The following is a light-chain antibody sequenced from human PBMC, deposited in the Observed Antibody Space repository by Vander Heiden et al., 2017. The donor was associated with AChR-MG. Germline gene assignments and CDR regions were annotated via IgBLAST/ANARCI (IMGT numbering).Light chain of an antibody. J-gene: IGLJ3*02. CDR3: AAWDDSLNGGV. CDR2: TNN. Sequence: QSVLTQLPCASVIPAQRVNISCAGSTSNIGSNTVNWYQRHPGTAPKLLIYTNNQRPSGVPDRFSGSKSGTSASLAISGLHSEDEADYYCAAWDDSLNGGVFGGGTKLTVL. CDR1: TSNIGSNT. V-gene: IGLV1-44*01.